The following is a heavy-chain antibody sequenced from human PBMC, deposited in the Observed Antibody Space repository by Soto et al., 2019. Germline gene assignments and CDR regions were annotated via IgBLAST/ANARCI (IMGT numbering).Heavy chain of an antibody. J-gene: IGHJ6*02. CDR1: GGSISSGGYY. Sequence: QVQLQESGPGLVKPSQTLSLPCTVSGGSISSGGYYWSWLRQHPEKGLEWIGYIYYSGSTYYNPSLKSRVTISVDTSKKQFSLKLSSVTAADTAVYYCAASCVGCGGFNYYGMDVWGQGTTVTVSS. V-gene: IGHV4-31*03. CDR3: AASCVGCGGFNYYGMDV. CDR2: IYYSGST. D-gene: IGHD2-21*01.